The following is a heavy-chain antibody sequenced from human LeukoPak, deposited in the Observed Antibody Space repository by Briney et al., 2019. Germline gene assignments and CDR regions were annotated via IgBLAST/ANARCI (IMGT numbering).Heavy chain of an antibody. J-gene: IGHJ4*02. CDR3: ATASSGLFY. CDR1: GLTFSNAW. CDR2: IKRKTDGETT. D-gene: IGHD3-16*01. V-gene: IGHV3-15*01. Sequence: PGESLRLPCAASGLTFSNAWMSWVRQAPGEGLEWVGRIKRKTDGETTEYVAPVKGRFTISRDDSKNTLYLQMNSLKTEDTGVYYCATASSGLFYWGQGTLVTVSS.